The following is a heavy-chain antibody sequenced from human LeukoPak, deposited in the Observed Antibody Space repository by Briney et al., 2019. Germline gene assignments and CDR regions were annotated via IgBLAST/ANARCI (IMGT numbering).Heavy chain of an antibody. CDR2: VSGSGGST. J-gene: IGHJ4*02. D-gene: IGHD6-19*01. Sequence: GESLRLSCAASGFTFSSYAMSWVRQAPGKGLEWVSAVSGSGGSTYYADSVKGRFTISRDNSRNTLYLQMNSLRAEDTAVYYCAKKGLAVASPAHFDYWGQGTLVTVSS. V-gene: IGHV3-23*01. CDR1: GFTFSSYA. CDR3: AKKGLAVASPAHFDY.